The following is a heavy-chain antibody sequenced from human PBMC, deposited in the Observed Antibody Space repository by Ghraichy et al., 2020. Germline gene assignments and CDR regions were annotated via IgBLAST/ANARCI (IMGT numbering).Heavy chain of an antibody. J-gene: IGHJ4*01. CDR3: TRSGRGNGTPSGFDS. D-gene: IGHD1-1*01. V-gene: IGHV3-21*01. Sequence: GGSLRLSCAASGFSFDTYSMNWVRQAPGKGLEWVAYISSGSSYINYADSVKGRFTISRDNARNSLFLQMNSLRDEDTAVYYCTRSGRGNGTPSGFDSWSHGTLVTGSS. CDR1: GFSFDTYS. CDR2: ISSGSSYI.